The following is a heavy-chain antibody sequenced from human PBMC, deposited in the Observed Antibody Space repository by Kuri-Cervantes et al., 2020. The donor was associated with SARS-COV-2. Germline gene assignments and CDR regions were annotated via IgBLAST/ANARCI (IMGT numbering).Heavy chain of an antibody. D-gene: IGHD3-3*01. CDR2: IYYSGST. CDR1: GYSISSGYY. CDR3: ARSPDLWWFDP. J-gene: IGHJ5*02. V-gene: IGHV4-38-2*01. Sequence: GSLRLSCAVSGYSISSGYYWGWIRQPPGKGLEWIGSIYYSGSTHYNPSLKSRVSISVDTSRNQFSLKLSSVTAADTAVYYCARSPDLWWFDPWGQGTLVTVSS.